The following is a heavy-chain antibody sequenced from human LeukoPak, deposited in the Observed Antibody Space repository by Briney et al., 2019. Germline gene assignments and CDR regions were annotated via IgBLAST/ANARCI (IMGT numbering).Heavy chain of an antibody. V-gene: IGHV3-30*03. CDR1: GFTFSPYG. CDR2: ISYDGSYE. Sequence: PGRSLRLSCAASGFTFSPYGVHWVRQAPGKGLEWVSVISYDGSYEYLADSVRGRFTISRDNSKNTLYLQMNSLRAEDTAVYYCARDGKGSTNNDDYYYYYYMDVWGKGTTVTVSS. D-gene: IGHD2-8*01. J-gene: IGHJ6*03. CDR3: ARDGKGSTNNDDYYYYYYMDV.